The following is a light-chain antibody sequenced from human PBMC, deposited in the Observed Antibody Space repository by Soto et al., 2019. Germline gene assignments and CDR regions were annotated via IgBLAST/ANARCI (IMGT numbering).Light chain of an antibody. J-gene: IGKJ2*01. V-gene: IGKV1-5*01. CDR2: DAS. CDR1: QSISSW. Sequence: DIQMTQSPSTLSASVGDRVTITCRASQSISSWLAWYQQKPGKAPKLLIYDASSLESGVPSRFSGSGSGTEFTLTISSLQPDDFATYYCQQYNSYSTFGQGTKLEF. CDR3: QQYNSYST.